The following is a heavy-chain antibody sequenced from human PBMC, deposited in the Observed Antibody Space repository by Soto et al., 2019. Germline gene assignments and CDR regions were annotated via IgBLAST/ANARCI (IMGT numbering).Heavy chain of an antibody. CDR1: GGSISSGGYS. V-gene: IGHV4-30-2*01. D-gene: IGHD3-3*01. CDR2: IYHSGST. CDR3: ASRPYYDFWSGSQGPDY. Sequence: SETLSLTCAVSGGSISSGGYSWSWIRQPPGKGLEWIGYIYHSGSTYYNPSLKSRVTISVDRSKNQFSLKLSSVTAADTAVYYCASRPYYDFWSGSQGPDYWGQGTLVTVSS. J-gene: IGHJ4*02.